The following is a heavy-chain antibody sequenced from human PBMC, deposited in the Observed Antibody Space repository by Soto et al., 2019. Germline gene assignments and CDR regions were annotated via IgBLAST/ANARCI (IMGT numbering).Heavy chain of an antibody. V-gene: IGHV3-9*01. CDR3: AKGGPDPFCSGGRCYFDY. D-gene: IGHD2-15*01. Sequence: EVQLVESGGGLVQPGRSLRLSCAASGFTFDDYAMHWVRRVPGKGLEWVSSITWNSNVIGYADSVKGRFTISRDNAKNSLYLQMNSLRPEDTALYYRAKGGPDPFCSGGRCYFDYWGQGALVTVSS. J-gene: IGHJ4*02. CDR1: GFTFDDYA. CDR2: ITWNSNVI.